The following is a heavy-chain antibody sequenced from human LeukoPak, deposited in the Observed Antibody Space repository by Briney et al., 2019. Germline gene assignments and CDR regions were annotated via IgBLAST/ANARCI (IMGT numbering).Heavy chain of an antibody. CDR2: INPNSGGT. D-gene: IGHD3-9*01. V-gene: IGHV1-2*02. Sequence: ASVKVSCKASGYTFTSYYMHWVRQAPGQGLEWMGWINPNSGGTNYAQKFQGRVTMTRDTSISTAYMELSRLRSDDTAVYYCAREDILTGYYNPLDYWGQGTLVTVSS. J-gene: IGHJ4*02. CDR3: AREDILTGYYNPLDY. CDR1: GYTFTSYY.